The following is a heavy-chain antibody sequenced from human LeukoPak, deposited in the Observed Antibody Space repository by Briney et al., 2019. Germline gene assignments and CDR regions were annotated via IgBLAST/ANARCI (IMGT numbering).Heavy chain of an antibody. V-gene: IGHV4-61*01. CDR1: GGSVSSGNYY. J-gene: IGHJ4*02. CDR2: IYYTASI. Sequence: SETLSLTCTVSGGSVSSGNYYWSWIRQPPGKGLEWIGYIYYTASINYNPSLTSRVTISVDTSKNPLSLKLSSVTAADTAVYYCARGGDDYGDYTFDYWGQGTLVTVSS. CDR3: ARGGDDYGDYTFDY. D-gene: IGHD4-17*01.